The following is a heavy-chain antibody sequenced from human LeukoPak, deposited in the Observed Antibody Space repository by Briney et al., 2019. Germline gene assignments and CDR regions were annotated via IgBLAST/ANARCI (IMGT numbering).Heavy chain of an antibody. CDR1: GYTFTGYY. V-gene: IGHV1-2*02. Sequence: GASVTVSCKASGYTFTGYYMHWVRQAPGQGLEWMGWINPNSGGTNYAQKFQGRVTMTRDTSISTAYMELSRLRSDDTAVYYCARGCPEPLYSSSWTNWFDPWGQGTLVTVSS. CDR2: INPNSGGT. J-gene: IGHJ5*02. CDR3: ARGCPEPLYSSSWTNWFDP. D-gene: IGHD6-13*01.